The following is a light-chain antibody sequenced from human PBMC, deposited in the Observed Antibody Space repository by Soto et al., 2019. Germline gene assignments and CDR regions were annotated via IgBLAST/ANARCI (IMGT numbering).Light chain of an antibody. CDR2: GNS. CDR3: RSYDSSLSVNYV. CDR1: SSNIGADYD. Sequence: QSVLTQPPSVSGAPGQRVTISCTGSSSNIGADYDVHWYQQFPGTAPKLLIYGNSNRPSGVPDRFSGSKSGTSASLAITGLQAEDEADYYCRSYDSSLSVNYVFGAGTKLTVL. V-gene: IGLV1-40*01. J-gene: IGLJ1*01.